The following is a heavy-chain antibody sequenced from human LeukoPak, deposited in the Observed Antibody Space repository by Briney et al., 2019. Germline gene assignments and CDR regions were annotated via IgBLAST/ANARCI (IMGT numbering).Heavy chain of an antibody. CDR2: IIPVIDSA. CDR3: TRVNLRGSNYNWFDP. V-gene: IGHV1-69*08. CDR1: GGTFNSHI. J-gene: IGHJ5*02. Sequence: SVKVSCKTSGGTFNSHIFGWVRQAPGQGLEWMGRIIPVIDSALYAQKFQGRVTIGTDKSTTTAYMELRSLTYEDTALYYCTRVNLRGSNYNWFDPWGQGTQVTVAP. D-gene: IGHD6-13*01.